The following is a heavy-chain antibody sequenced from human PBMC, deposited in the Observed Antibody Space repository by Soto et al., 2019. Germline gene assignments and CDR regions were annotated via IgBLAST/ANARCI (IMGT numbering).Heavy chain of an antibody. V-gene: IGHV3-21*01. CDR2: ISSSSSYI. CDR3: ARSQNWGLDY. J-gene: IGHJ4*02. Sequence: EVQLVESGGGLVKPGGSLRLSCAASGFTFSGYSMNWVRQAPGKGLEWVSSISSSSSYIYYADLVKGRFTISRDNAKNSLYLQMNSLRAEDTAVYYCARSQNWGLDYWGQGTLVTVSS. CDR1: GFTFSGYS. D-gene: IGHD7-27*01.